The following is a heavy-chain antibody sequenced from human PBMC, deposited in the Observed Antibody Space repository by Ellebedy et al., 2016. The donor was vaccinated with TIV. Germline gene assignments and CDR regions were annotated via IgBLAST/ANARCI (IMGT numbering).Heavy chain of an antibody. Sequence: AASVKVSCKASGYTFTSYAMHWVRQAPGQRLEWMGLINAGNGNTKYSQKFQGRVTITRDTSASTAYMELSSLRSEDTAVYYCARDSGKYYGDYDWFDPWGQGTLVTVSS. CDR2: INAGNGNT. V-gene: IGHV1-3*01. J-gene: IGHJ5*02. D-gene: IGHD4-17*01. CDR1: GYTFTSYA. CDR3: ARDSGKYYGDYDWFDP.